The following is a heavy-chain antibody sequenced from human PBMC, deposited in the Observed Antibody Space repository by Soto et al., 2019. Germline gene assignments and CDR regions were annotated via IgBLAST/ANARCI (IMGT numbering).Heavy chain of an antibody. CDR3: ARNFSVDYFDY. V-gene: IGHV4-39*01. CDR1: GDSITSNSYF. Sequence: SETLSLTCTVSGDSITSNSYFWAWIRQPPGKGLEWIGSIYYSGTTYYNPSLKSRVTISVDRSKNQLSLKLSSVTAADTAVYYCARNFSVDYFDYWGQGALVT. J-gene: IGHJ4*02. CDR2: IYYSGTT.